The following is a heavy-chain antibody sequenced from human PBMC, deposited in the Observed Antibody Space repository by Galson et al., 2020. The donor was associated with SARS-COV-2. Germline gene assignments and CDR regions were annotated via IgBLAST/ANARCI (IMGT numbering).Heavy chain of an antibody. CDR3: ARTTGSGWCFDS. Sequence: SGPTLVHPTRPLTLNCTFSGFSLTTNGLCVSWIRQPPGKALEWLARIDSDDDKFYSTSLQTRLAISKDTSKNQVVLTMTNVDPIDTGTYYCARTTGSGWCFDSWGQGTLVTVSS. J-gene: IGHJ4*02. CDR2: IDSDDDK. V-gene: IGHV2-70*17. D-gene: IGHD6-19*01. CDR1: GFSLTTNGLC.